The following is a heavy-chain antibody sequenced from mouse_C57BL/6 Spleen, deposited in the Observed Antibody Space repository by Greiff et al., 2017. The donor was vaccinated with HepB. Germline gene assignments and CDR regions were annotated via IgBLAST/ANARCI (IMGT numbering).Heavy chain of an antibody. Sequence: EVQLKESGGGLVKPGGSLKLSCAASGFTFSSYTLSWVRQTPEKRLEWVATISGGGGNTYYPDSVKGRFTISRDNAKNTLYLQMSSLRSEDTALYYCARQGGYYAMDYWGQGTSVTVSS. CDR1: GFTFSSYT. V-gene: IGHV5-9*01. CDR3: ARQGGYYAMDY. CDR2: ISGGGGNT. J-gene: IGHJ4*01.